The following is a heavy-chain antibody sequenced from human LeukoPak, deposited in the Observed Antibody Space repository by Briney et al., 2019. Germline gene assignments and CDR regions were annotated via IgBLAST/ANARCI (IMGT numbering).Heavy chain of an antibody. CDR2: IIPIFGTA. J-gene: IGHJ3*01. CDR3: ARIRDGYNDAYDL. D-gene: IGHD5-24*01. V-gene: IGHV1-69*06. CDR1: GGTFSSYA. Sequence: GASVKVSCKASGGTFSSYAISWVRQAPGQGLEWMGGIIPIFGTANYAQKFRGRVTITADKSTRTAYMELSSLRSEDTAIYYCARIRDGYNDAYDLWGQGTVVTVPS.